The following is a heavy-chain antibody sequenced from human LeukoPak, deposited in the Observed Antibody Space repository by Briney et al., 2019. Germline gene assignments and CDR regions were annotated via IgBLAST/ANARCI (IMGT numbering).Heavy chain of an antibody. CDR3: AKRGNAISFFDP. D-gene: IGHD2/OR15-2a*01. CDR1: GFTFSNYG. J-gene: IGHJ5*02. V-gene: IGHV3-23*01. CDR2: LSGGGDIT. Sequence: GGSLRLSCAASGFTFSNYGMYWVRQAPGKGLEWVSGLSGGGDITYYTDSVKGRFTISRDNSKNTLYLEMNNPRAEDTALYYCAKRGNAISFFDPWGQGTLVTVSS.